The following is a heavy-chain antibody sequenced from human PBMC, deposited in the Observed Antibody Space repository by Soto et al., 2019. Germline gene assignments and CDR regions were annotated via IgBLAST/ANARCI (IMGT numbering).Heavy chain of an antibody. CDR2: ISGSGGST. D-gene: IGHD3-16*02. Sequence: GGSLRLSCAASGFTFSSYAMSWVRQAPGKGLEWVSAISGSGGSTYYADSVKGRFTISRDNSKNTLYLQMNSLRAEDTAVYYCAKDIAEITKGYDYIWGSYPTFDYWGQGTLVTVSS. CDR3: AKDIAEITKGYDYIWGSYPTFDY. CDR1: GFTFSSYA. J-gene: IGHJ4*02. V-gene: IGHV3-23*01.